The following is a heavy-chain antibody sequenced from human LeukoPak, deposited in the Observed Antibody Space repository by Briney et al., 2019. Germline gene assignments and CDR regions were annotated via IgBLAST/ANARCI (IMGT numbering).Heavy chain of an antibody. J-gene: IGHJ4*02. V-gene: IGHV3-30*07. D-gene: IGHD1-26*01. CDR2: IWYDGSNK. CDR3: AKDWVAGATKTGIDY. Sequence: GGSLRLSRAASGFTFSSYAMHWVRQAPGKGLEWVAVIWYDGSNKYYADSVKGRFTISRDNSKNTLYLQMNSLRAEDTAVYYCAKDWVAGATKTGIDYWGQGTLVTVSS. CDR1: GFTFSSYA.